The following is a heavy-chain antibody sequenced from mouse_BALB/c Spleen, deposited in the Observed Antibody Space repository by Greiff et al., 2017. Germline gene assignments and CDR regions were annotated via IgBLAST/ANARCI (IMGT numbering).Heavy chain of an antibody. CDR3: AIYGNYLAY. Sequence: EVMLVESGGGLVKPGGSLKLSCAASGFTFSSYAMSWVRQSPEKRLEWVAEISSGGSYTYYPDTVTGRFTISRDNAKNTLYLEMSSLRSEDTAMYYCAIYGNYLAYWGQGTLVTVSA. D-gene: IGHD2-1*01. CDR2: ISSGGSYT. J-gene: IGHJ3*01. V-gene: IGHV5-9-4*01. CDR1: GFTFSSYA.